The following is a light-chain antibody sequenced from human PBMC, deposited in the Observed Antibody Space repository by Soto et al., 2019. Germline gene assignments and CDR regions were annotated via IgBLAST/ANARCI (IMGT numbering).Light chain of an antibody. Sequence: EIVLTQSPATLSLSPGERATLPCRASQSVSSYLAWYQQKPGQAPRLLIYDASNRATGIPARFSGSGSGTDFTLTIDNLEPEDFAIYYCQQRNNWPPITFGQGTRLEIK. V-gene: IGKV3-11*01. CDR2: DAS. CDR3: QQRNNWPPIT. J-gene: IGKJ5*01. CDR1: QSVSSY.